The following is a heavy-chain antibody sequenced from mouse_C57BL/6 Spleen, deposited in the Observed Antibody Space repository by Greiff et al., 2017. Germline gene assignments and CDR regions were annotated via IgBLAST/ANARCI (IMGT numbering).Heavy chain of an antibody. CDR2: TFYSGIT. CDR3: ARAPYYEYANGAMDY. Sequence: EVQLQESGPSLVRPSQTLSLTCTVTGFSINSDCYWIWIRQFPGNKLEYIGYTFYSGITYYNPSLESRTYITRDTSKNQFSLKLSSVTTEDTATYCWARAPYYEYANGAMDYWGQGTSVTVSS. CDR1: GFSINSDCY. J-gene: IGHJ4*01. D-gene: IGHD2-4*01. V-gene: IGHV3-3*01.